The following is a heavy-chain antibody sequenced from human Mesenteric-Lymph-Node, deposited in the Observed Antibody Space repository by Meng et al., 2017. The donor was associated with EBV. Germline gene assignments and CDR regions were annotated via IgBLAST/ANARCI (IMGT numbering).Heavy chain of an antibody. CDR1: GGSITRTTW. V-gene: IGHV4-4*02. Sequence: QGQLQEWGPGLVKPSGTLSLTCTVSGGSITRTTWWNWVRQPPGKGLEWIGEIYHSGRTNCKPSLQSRVTMSVDKSQNHFSLKLTSVTAADTAVYYCAGASDISGYYGGLDYWGQGILVTVSS. D-gene: IGHD3-22*01. CDR2: IYHSGRT. J-gene: IGHJ4*02. CDR3: AGASDISGYYGGLDY.